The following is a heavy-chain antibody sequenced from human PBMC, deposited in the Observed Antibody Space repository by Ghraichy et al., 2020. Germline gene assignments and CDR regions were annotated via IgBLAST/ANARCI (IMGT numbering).Heavy chain of an antibody. CDR2: IKQDGSEK. J-gene: IGHJ4*02. CDR3: ARDIR. V-gene: IGHV3-7*01. D-gene: IGHD2-2*02. Sequence: GGSLRLSCAASGFRFSDYWMSWVRQAPGKGLEWVANIKQDGSEKDYVDSVRGRFTISRDNAKNSLYLQMNSLGAEDTAVYYCARDIRWGQGALVTVSS. CDR1: GFRFSDYW.